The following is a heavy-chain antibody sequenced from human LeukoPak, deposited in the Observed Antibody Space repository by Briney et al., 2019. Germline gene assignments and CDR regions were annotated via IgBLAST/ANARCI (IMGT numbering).Heavy chain of an antibody. J-gene: IGHJ3*02. CDR2: ISSSSSTK. Sequence: GGSLRLSCAASGFTFSSYSMNWVRQAPGKGLEWVSYISSSSSTKYYADSVKGRFTISRDNAKNSLYLQMNSLRAEDTAVYYCARGGPTVVTLDAFDIWGQGTMVTVSS. CDR1: GFTFSSYS. D-gene: IGHD4-23*01. CDR3: ARGGPTVVTLDAFDI. V-gene: IGHV3-48*01.